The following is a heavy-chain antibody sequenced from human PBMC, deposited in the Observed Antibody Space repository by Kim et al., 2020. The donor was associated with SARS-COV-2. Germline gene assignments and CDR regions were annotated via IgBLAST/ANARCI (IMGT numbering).Heavy chain of an antibody. CDR1: GFTFGDYA. J-gene: IGHJ4*02. CDR3: AKDTLSSVVAATLDY. CDR2: ISWNSGSI. D-gene: IGHD2-15*01. Sequence: GGSLRLSCAASGFTFGDYAMHWVRQAPGKGLEWVSGISWNSGSIGYADSVKGRFTISRDNAKNSLYLQMNSLRAEDTALYYCAKDTLSSVVAATLDYWGQGTLVTVSS. V-gene: IGHV3-9*01.